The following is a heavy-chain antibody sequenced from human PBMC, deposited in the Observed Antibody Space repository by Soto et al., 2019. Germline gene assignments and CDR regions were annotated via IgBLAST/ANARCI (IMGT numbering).Heavy chain of an antibody. CDR3: AHILSPAAGTY. V-gene: IGHV2-5*02. CDR1: GFSLSTSGVG. Sequence: QITLKESGPPLVKPTQTLTLTCTFSGFSLSTSGVGVGWIRQPPGKALEWLALIYWDGDKRYSPSLKSRLTITKDTSNNQVVLTLTNMDPVDTATYFCAHILSPAAGTYWGQGTLVTVSS. D-gene: IGHD6-13*01. CDR2: IYWDGDK. J-gene: IGHJ4*02.